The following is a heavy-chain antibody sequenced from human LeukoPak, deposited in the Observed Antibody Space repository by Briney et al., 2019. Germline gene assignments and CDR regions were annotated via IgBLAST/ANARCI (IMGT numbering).Heavy chain of an antibody. Sequence: ASVKVSCKASGYTFTGYYMHWVRQAPGQGLEWMGRINPNSGGTNYAQKFQSRVTMTRDTSISTAYMELSRLRSDDTAVYYCARGHYGGNPYYFDYWGQGTLVTVSS. J-gene: IGHJ4*02. D-gene: IGHD4/OR15-4a*01. CDR1: GYTFTGYY. V-gene: IGHV1-2*06. CDR3: ARGHYGGNPYYFDY. CDR2: INPNSGGT.